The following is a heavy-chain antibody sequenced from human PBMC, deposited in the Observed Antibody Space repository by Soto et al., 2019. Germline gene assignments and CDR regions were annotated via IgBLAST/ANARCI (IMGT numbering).Heavy chain of an antibody. CDR1: GGSRSEYF. V-gene: IGHV4-59*01. J-gene: IGHJ4*02. D-gene: IGHD3-10*01. Sequence: SETLSLTCSVSGGSRSEYFWSWIRQSPGKVLEWIGYIYYLGSTDYHPSLKSRVTISVDTSKRQFSLRLTSVTAADKAVYYCARDGYDGSGSPYPAYWGPGTQVTVSS. CDR3: ARDGYDGSGSPYPAY. CDR2: IYYLGST.